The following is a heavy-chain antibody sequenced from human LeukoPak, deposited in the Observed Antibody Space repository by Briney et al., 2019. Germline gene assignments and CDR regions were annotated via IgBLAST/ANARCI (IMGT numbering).Heavy chain of an antibody. CDR1: GYTFTSYD. Sequence: GASVKVSCKASGYTFTSYDINWVRQATGQGLEWMGWMNPNSGNTGYAQKFQGRVTMTRNTSISTAYMELSSLSSEDTAVYYCARGDLGWNSRWFDPWGQGTLVTVSS. J-gene: IGHJ5*02. V-gene: IGHV1-8*01. CDR3: ARGDLGWNSRWFDP. CDR2: MNPNSGNT. D-gene: IGHD1-7*01.